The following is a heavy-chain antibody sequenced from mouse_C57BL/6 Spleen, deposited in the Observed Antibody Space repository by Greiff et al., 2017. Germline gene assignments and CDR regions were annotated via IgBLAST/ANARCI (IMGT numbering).Heavy chain of an antibody. V-gene: IGHV1-64*01. CDR2: IPPGSGST. CDR3: ARDSYGGRCGY. Sequence: QVQLQQPGAELVKPGASVKLSCKASGYTFTSYWMHWVKQRPGQGLEWIGLIPPGSGSTNYKEKFKSKATLTVDKSSSTAYMQLSSLTSEDSAVYYCARDSYGGRCGYWGQGTFLTVSS. J-gene: IGHJ2*02. D-gene: IGHD3-3*01. CDR1: GYTFTSYW.